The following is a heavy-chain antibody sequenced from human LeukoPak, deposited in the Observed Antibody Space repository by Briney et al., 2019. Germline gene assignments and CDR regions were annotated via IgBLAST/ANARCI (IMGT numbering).Heavy chain of an antibody. V-gene: IGHV3-7*01. CDR3: ARGGARYLDS. CDR2: MKEDGTDI. J-gene: IGHJ5*02. CDR1: GFSFSSYT. Sequence: GGSLRLSCVVSGFSFSSYTMSWVRQAPGKGLEWVAKMKEDGTDIHYVDSVKGRFTICRDNAKNSLCLQMSSLRAEDTAVYYCARGGARYLDSWGQGTLVTVSS. D-gene: IGHD3-9*01.